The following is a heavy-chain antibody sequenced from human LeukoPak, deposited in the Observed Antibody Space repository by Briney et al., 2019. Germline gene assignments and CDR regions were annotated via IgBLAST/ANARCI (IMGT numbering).Heavy chain of an antibody. CDR3: TTVGSGYLFAFDI. J-gene: IGHJ3*02. V-gene: IGHV3-15*01. Sequence: GGSLRLSCAASGFTFSNAWMSWVRQAPGKGREGVGRIKSKNDGGTADYAAPVKGRFTISRDDSKTTLYLQMNSLKTDDTGVYFCTTVGSGYLFAFDIWGQGTRVAVSS. CDR2: IKSKNDGGTA. CDR1: GFTFSNAW. D-gene: IGHD3-10*01.